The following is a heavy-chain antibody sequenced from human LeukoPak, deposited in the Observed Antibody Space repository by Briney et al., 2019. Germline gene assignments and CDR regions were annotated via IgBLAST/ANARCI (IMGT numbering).Heavy chain of an antibody. Sequence: SETLSLTCTVSGGSISSGDYYWRWIRQPPGKGLEWIGYIYYSGSTYYNPSLKSRVTISVDTSKNQFSLKLSSVTAADTAVYYCARDGKTGTRYWGQGTLVTVSS. CDR2: IYYSGST. CDR3: ARDGKTGTRY. D-gene: IGHD1-7*01. J-gene: IGHJ4*02. CDR1: GGSISSGDYY. V-gene: IGHV4-30-4*01.